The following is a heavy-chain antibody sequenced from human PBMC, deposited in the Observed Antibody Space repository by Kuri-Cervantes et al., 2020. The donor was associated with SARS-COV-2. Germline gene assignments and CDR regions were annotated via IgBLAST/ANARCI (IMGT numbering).Heavy chain of an antibody. V-gene: IGHV4-38-2*02. Sequence: SETLSLTCTVSGYSISSGYYWGWIRQPPGKGLEWIGEINHSGSTNYNPSLKSRVTISVDTSKNQFSLKLSSVTAADTAVYYCARGPTMVRGAVRGDYWGQGTLVTVSS. CDR1: GYSISSGYY. D-gene: IGHD3-10*01. CDR2: INHSGST. J-gene: IGHJ4*02. CDR3: ARGPTMVRGAVRGDY.